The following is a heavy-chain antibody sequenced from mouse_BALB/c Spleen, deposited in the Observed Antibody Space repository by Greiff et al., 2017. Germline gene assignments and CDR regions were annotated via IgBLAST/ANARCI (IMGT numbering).Heavy chain of an antibody. Sequence: EVQLMESGGGLVKPGGSLKLSCAASGFTFSSYAMSWVRQSPEKRLEWVAEISSGGSYTYYPDTVTGRFTISRDNAKNTLYLEMSSLRSEDTAMYYCARGYDSVSSFAYWGQGTLVTVSA. CDR1: GFTFSSYA. D-gene: IGHD2-12*01. CDR2: ISSGGSYT. J-gene: IGHJ3*01. V-gene: IGHV5-9-4*01. CDR3: ARGYDSVSSFAY.